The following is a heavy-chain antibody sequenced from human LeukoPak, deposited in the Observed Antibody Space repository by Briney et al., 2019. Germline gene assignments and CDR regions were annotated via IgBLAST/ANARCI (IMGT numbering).Heavy chain of an antibody. D-gene: IGHD3-22*01. CDR1: GFTFSTSA. J-gene: IGHJ4*02. Sequence: PGGSLRLSCSASGFTFSTSAIHWVRQAPGEGLEYVSAISSNGGSTYYAGSVKGRFTISRDNSKNTLSLQMGSLRPEDTAVYYCVKLPYSDTSAYYVDYWGQGTLVTVSS. CDR3: VKLPYSDTSAYYVDY. CDR2: ISSNGGST. V-gene: IGHV3-64D*06.